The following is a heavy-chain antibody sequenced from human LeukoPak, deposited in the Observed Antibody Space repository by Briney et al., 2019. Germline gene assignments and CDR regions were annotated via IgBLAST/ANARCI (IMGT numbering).Heavy chain of an antibody. CDR2: INPNSGGT. D-gene: IGHD5-24*01. V-gene: IGHV1-2*02. J-gene: IGHJ4*02. CDR1: GYTFTGYY. Sequence: ASVKVSCKASGYTFTGYYMHWVRQAPGQGLEWVGWINPNSGGTNYAQKFQGRVTMTRDTSISTAYMELSRLRSDDTAVYYCASDQRWLQYAQGYWGQGTLVTVSS. CDR3: ASDQRWLQYAQGY.